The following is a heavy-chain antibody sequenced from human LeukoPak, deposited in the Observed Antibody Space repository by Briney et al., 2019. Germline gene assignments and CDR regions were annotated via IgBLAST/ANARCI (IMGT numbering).Heavy chain of an antibody. J-gene: IGHJ4*02. Sequence: GGSLRLSCAASGFTFSSYEMNWVRQAPGKGLEWVSYISSSGSTIYYADSVKGRFTISRDNAKNSLYLQMNTLRAEDTAVYYCARISPERGYSYGPLDIYFDYWGQGTLVTVSS. CDR3: ARISPERGYSYGPLDIYFDY. V-gene: IGHV3-48*03. CDR2: ISSSGSTI. D-gene: IGHD5-18*01. CDR1: GFTFSSYE.